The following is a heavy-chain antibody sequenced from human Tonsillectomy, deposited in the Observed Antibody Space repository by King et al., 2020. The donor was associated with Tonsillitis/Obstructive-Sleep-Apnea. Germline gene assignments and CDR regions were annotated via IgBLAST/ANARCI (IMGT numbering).Heavy chain of an antibody. Sequence: EVQLVESGGGLVQPGRSLRLSCTASGFTFGDYVMSWVRQAPGKGLEWVGFIRSKAYGGTTEYAASVKGRFTLSRDDSKSIAYLQMNSLKTEDTAVYYCTRGLAVAGMYFYHWGQGTLVTVSS. V-gene: IGHV3-49*04. CDR2: IRSKAYGGTT. CDR3: TRGLAVAGMYFYH. CDR1: GFTFGDYV. J-gene: IGHJ1*01. D-gene: IGHD6-19*01.